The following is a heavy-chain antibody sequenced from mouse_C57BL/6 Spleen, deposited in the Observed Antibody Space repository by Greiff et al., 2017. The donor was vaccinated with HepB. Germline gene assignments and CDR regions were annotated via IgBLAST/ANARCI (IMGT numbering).Heavy chain of an antibody. V-gene: IGHV1-64*01. J-gene: IGHJ4*01. Sequence: QVQLQQPGAELVKPGASVKLSCKASGYTFTGYWMHWVKQRPGQGLEWIGMIHPNSGSTNYNEKFKSKATLTVDKSSSTAYMQLSSLTSEDSAVYYCARRGLRQGDYYAMDYWGQGTSVTVSS. CDR2: IHPNSGST. D-gene: IGHD2-2*01. CDR3: ARRGLRQGDYYAMDY. CDR1: GYTFTGYW.